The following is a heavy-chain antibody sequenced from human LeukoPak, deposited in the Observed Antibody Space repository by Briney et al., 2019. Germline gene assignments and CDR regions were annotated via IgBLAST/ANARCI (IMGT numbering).Heavy chain of an antibody. CDR2: INHSGST. CDR1: GGSFSGYY. V-gene: IGHV4-34*01. J-gene: IGHJ4*02. Sequence: SETLSITCAVYGGSFSGYYWSWIRQPPGKGLEWIGEINHSGSTNYNPSLKSRVTISVDTSKNQFSLKLSSVTAADTAVYYCARGGDYYDSSGYFGLGEANFDYWGQGTLVTVSS. D-gene: IGHD3-22*01. CDR3: ARGGDYYDSSGYFGLGEANFDY.